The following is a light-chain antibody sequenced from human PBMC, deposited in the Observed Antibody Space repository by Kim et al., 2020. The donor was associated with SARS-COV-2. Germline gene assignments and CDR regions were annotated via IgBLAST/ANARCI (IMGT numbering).Light chain of an antibody. Sequence: SASVGDRVTSTCRASQSISTWLAWYQQRPGKAPRLLIYDASRLESGVPSRFSGSGSGTEFTLTISSLQPDDLATYYCQQYNSLWTFGQGTKVDIK. J-gene: IGKJ1*01. CDR1: QSISTW. CDR3: QQYNSLWT. V-gene: IGKV1-5*01. CDR2: DAS.